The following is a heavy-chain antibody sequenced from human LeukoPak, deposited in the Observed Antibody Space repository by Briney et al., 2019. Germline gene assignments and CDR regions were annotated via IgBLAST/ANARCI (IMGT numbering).Heavy chain of an antibody. V-gene: IGHV4-59*08. CDR1: GGSISSYY. J-gene: IGHJ4*02. Sequence: SETLSLTCTVSGGSISSYYWSWIRQPPGKGPEYIGFIHFSGSTNYNPSLANRVTISVDTSKNQFSLKLSSVTAADTAVYYCARQYCSSTSCYFDYWGQGTLVTVSS. CDR2: IHFSGST. D-gene: IGHD2-2*01. CDR3: ARQYCSSTSCYFDY.